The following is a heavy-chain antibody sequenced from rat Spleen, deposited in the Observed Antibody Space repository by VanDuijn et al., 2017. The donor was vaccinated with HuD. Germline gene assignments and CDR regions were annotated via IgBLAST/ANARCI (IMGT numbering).Heavy chain of an antibody. D-gene: IGHD1-1*01. CDR1: GFSITSNY. V-gene: IGHV3-1*01. CDR2: ITYSGNT. Sequence: EVQLQESGPGLVKPSQSLSLTCSVTGFSITSNYWGWIRKFPGNKMEWMGYITYSGNTSHNPSLKSRISITRDTSKDQFFLQVNSVTTEDTATYYCARSHYYTGEGYFDYWGQGVMVTVSS. J-gene: IGHJ2*01. CDR3: ARSHYYTGEGYFDY.